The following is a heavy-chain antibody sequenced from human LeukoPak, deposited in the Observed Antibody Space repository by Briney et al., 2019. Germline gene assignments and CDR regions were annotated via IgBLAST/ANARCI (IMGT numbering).Heavy chain of an antibody. J-gene: IGHJ3*02. CDR1: GGSISSYY. D-gene: IGHD4-17*01. Sequence: SETLSLTCSVSGGSISSYYWSWIRQPPGKGLEWIGYIYYSGSTNYNPSLKSRFTISVDTSKNQFSLKLSSVTAVDTAVYNCARDRMETSTVTTGAFDIWGQGTIGTVSS. CDR3: ARDRMETSTVTTGAFDI. V-gene: IGHV4-59*01. CDR2: IYYSGST.